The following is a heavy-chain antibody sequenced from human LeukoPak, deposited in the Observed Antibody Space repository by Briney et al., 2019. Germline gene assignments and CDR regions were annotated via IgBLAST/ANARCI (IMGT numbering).Heavy chain of an antibody. CDR1: GFTFNDYN. J-gene: IGHJ6*03. Sequence: GGSLRLSCAASGFTFNDYNMNWVRQAPGKALEWVSSITSSGAYIFYADSVKGRFTISRDNAMDSLYLQMNSLGPEDTAVYYCARDPYSGNYGNYYYYYMDVWGKGTTVTISS. D-gene: IGHD1-26*01. CDR3: ARDPYSGNYGNYYYYYMDV. V-gene: IGHV3-21*01. CDR2: ITSSGAYI.